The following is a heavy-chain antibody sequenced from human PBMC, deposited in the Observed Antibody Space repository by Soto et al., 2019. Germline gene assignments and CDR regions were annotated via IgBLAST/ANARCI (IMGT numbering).Heavy chain of an antibody. CDR1: GYSFNSYA. CDR2: INAGNGNT. D-gene: IGHD3-22*01. V-gene: IGHV1-3*01. Sequence: GASVKVSCTASGYSFNSYAIHWVRQAPGQRLERMGWINAGNGNTKYSQKFQGRVTITRDTSASTAYMELSSLRSEDTAVYYCARDWIALRYYYDSSGYKVWFGPWGQGTLVTVSS. J-gene: IGHJ5*02. CDR3: ARDWIALRYYYDSSGYKVWFGP.